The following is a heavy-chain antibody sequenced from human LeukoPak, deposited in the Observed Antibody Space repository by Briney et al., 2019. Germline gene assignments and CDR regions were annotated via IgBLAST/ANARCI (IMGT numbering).Heavy chain of an antibody. CDR3: ARAGSSWWGYMDV. J-gene: IGHJ6*03. D-gene: IGHD6-13*01. CDR1: GGSISSSSYY. Sequence: SETLSLTCTVSGGSISSSSYYWGWIRQPPGKGLEWIGSIYYSRSTYYNPSLKSRVTISVDTSKNQFSLKLSSVTAADTAVYYCARAGSSWWGYMDVWGKGTTVTVSS. CDR2: IYYSRST. V-gene: IGHV4-39*01.